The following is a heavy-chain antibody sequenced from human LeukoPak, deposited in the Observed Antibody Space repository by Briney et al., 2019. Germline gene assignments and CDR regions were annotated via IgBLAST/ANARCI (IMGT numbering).Heavy chain of an antibody. D-gene: IGHD5-12*01. CDR2: IWYGGSNK. J-gene: IGHJ4*02. CDR3: AKDRPTWPIDY. CDR1: GFTFSSYG. Sequence: TGGSLRLSCAASGFTFSSYGMHWVRQAPGKGLEWVAVIWYGGSNKYYADSVKGRFTISRDNSKNTLYLQMNSLRAEDTAVYYCAKDRPTWPIDYWGQGTLVTVSS. V-gene: IGHV3-30*02.